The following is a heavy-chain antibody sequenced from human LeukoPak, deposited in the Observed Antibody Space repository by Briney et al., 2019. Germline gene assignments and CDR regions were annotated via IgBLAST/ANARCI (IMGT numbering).Heavy chain of an antibody. CDR3: TRLSGGNSDSYYYGLDV. CDR1: GFTFSGSA. CDR2: IKTKAESYAT. D-gene: IGHD4-23*01. Sequence: GGSLRLSCAASGFTFSGSAIHWVRQASGKGLEWVARIKTKAESYATAYVASVKGRSTISRDDSKNTAYLQMDSLKTEDTAMYYCTRLSGGNSDSYYYGLDVWGQGTTVTVSS. V-gene: IGHV3-73*01. J-gene: IGHJ6*02.